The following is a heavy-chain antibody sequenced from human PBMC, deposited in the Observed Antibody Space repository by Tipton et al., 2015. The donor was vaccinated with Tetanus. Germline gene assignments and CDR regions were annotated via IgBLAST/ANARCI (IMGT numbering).Heavy chain of an antibody. J-gene: IGHJ4*02. V-gene: IGHV4-59*08. Sequence: TLSLTCTVSGGSINNYYWSWIRQPPGKGLEWIGYIPYSGSTNSNPSLKSRVTISVGASKNQFSPELTSVTAADTAVYYCARHAGAGATIWGTDYWGQGTLVTVSS. CDR2: IPYSGST. CDR1: GGSINNYY. CDR3: ARHAGAGATIWGTDY. D-gene: IGHD3-9*01.